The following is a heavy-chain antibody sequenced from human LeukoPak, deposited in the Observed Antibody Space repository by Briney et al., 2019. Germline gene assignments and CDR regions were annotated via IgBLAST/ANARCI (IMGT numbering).Heavy chain of an antibody. Sequence: PSGTLSLTCAVSGGSISSSNWWSWVRQPPGKGLEWIGEIYHSGSTNYNPSLKSRVTISVDKSKNQFSLKLSSVTAADTAVYYCARRYRGRANYYDSSGYLAFDIWGQGTMVTVSS. CDR2: IYHSGST. CDR1: GGSISSSNW. D-gene: IGHD3-22*01. J-gene: IGHJ3*02. V-gene: IGHV4-4*02. CDR3: ARRYRGRANYYDSSGYLAFDI.